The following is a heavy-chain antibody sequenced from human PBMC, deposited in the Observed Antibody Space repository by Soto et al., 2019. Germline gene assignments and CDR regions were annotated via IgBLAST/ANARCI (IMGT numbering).Heavy chain of an antibody. D-gene: IGHD2-21*02. CDR1: GNTFSNHY. CDR2: INPSGGHT. CDR3: ARGGHVVVVTAAFDY. Sequence: QVQLVQSGAEVKKPGASVKGSCKASGNTFSNHYIHWVRQAPGQGLEWMGTINPSGGHTSYAQKFLGRVTMTRDSSTSTLYMERTSLRFEYTAVYYCARGGHVVVVTAAFDYWGQGTLVTVSS. J-gene: IGHJ4*02. V-gene: IGHV1-46*03.